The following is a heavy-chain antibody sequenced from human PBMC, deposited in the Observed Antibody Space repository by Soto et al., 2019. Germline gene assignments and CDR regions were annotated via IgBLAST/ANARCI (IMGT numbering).Heavy chain of an antibody. D-gene: IGHD2-8*02. CDR3: ARDSGPRGYDAFDI. CDR1: GFTFSNYW. J-gene: IGHJ3*02. Sequence: EVQVVESGGGWVQPGGSLRLSCAASGFTFSNYWMTWVRQAPGKGLEWVANIKQDASENFYVDSVKGRFTISRDNAKNSLYLQMHNLRVEDTAVYYCARDSGPRGYDAFDIWGQGTMVTVSS. CDR2: IKQDASEN. V-gene: IGHV3-7*04.